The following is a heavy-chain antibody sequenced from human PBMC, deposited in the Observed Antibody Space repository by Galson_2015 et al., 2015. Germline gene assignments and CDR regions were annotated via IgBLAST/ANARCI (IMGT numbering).Heavy chain of an antibody. V-gene: IGHV3-53*01. CDR3: AREYGDYDPFDI. CDR1: GFTVSSNY. D-gene: IGHD4-17*01. CDR2: IYSGGST. Sequence: SLRLSCAASGFTVSSNYMSWVRQAPGKGLEWVSVIYSGGSTYYADSVKGRFTISRDNSRNTLYLQMNSLRAEDTAVYYCAREYGDYDPFDIWGQGTMVTVSS. J-gene: IGHJ3*02.